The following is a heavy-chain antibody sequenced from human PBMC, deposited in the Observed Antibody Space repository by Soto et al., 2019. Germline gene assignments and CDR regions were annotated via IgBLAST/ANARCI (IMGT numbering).Heavy chain of an antibody. CDR2: INYSGST. V-gene: IGHV4-34*01. D-gene: IGHD2-2*01. CDR1: GGSFSGYY. CDR3: AKLAGYCSGTSCYGHYAMDV. J-gene: IGHJ6*02. Sequence: PSETLSLTCAVYGGSFSGYYWTWIRQPPGTGLEWIGEINYSGSTYYNPSLQSRLTISVDTSNNQFSLRLSSVTAADTAVYYCAKLAGYCSGTSCYGHYAMDVWGQGTTVTVSS.